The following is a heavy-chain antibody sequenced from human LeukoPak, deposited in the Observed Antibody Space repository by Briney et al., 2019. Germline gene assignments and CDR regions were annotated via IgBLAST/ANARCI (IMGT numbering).Heavy chain of an antibody. D-gene: IGHD5-12*01. CDR1: GYTFTNYA. CDR2: INAGNCNT. Sequence: ASVKVSCKASGYTFTNYALHWVRQAPGQRLEWMGWINAGNCNTKYSQKFQGRVTITRDTSASTAYMELSSLRSEDTAVYYCARDPGSEYAFDIWGQGTMVTVSS. J-gene: IGHJ3*02. CDR3: ARDPGSEYAFDI. V-gene: IGHV1-3*01.